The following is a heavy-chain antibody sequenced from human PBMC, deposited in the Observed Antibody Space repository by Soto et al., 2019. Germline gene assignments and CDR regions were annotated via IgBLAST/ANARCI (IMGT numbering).Heavy chain of an antibody. J-gene: IGHJ4*02. CDR3: ARGCGGERGSCYDY. V-gene: IGHV1-69*02. CDR1: GGTFSSYT. Sequence: QVQLVQSGAEVKKPGSSVKVSCKASGGTFSSYTISWVRQAPGQGLEWMGRIIPILGIANYAQKFQGRVTITADKSTSTAYMELSSLRSEDTAVYYWARGCGGERGSCYDYWGQGTLVTVSS. CDR2: IIPILGIA. D-gene: IGHD2-15*01.